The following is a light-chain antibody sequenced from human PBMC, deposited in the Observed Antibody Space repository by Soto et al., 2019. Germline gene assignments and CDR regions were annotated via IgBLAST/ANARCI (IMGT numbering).Light chain of an antibody. CDR3: QQFDDSVT. V-gene: IGKV3-20*01. Sequence: EIVLTQSPATLSLSPGERATLSCRASHSVSRTYLAWYQQKPGQAPRLLIFGASDRATGTPDRFSGSGSGTDFTLTISRLEPEDSAVYYCQQFDDSVTFGQGTRREIK. J-gene: IGKJ5*01. CDR2: GAS. CDR1: HSVSRTY.